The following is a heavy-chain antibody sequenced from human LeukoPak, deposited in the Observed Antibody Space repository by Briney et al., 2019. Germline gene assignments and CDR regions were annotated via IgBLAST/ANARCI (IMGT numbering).Heavy chain of an antibody. CDR1: GYTLTELS. Sequence: ASVKVSCKVSGYTLTELSMHWVRQAPGKGLEWMGGFDPEDGETIYAQKFQGRVTMTEDTSTDTAYMELSSLRSEDTAVYYCAKSVREAGPFDPWGQGTLVTVSS. CDR2: FDPEDGET. D-gene: IGHD2-8*01. V-gene: IGHV1-24*01. J-gene: IGHJ5*02. CDR3: AKSVREAGPFDP.